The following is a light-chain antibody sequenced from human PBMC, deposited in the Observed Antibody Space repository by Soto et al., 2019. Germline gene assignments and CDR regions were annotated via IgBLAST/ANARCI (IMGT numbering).Light chain of an antibody. CDR1: RSLDSGQ. Sequence: EIVLTQSPGTLSLSPGESATLSCRASRSLDSGQLAWYQQKVGRAPRLLIHDAFMRATGIPDRFSGSGSGTDFTLTIARLEPEDFAVYYCQQRSNWPSITFGQGTRLEIK. J-gene: IGKJ5*01. V-gene: IGKV3D-20*02. CDR2: DAF. CDR3: QQRSNWPSIT.